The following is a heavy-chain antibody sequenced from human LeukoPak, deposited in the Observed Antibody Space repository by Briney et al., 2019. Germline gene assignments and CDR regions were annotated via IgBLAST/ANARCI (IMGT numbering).Heavy chain of an antibody. Sequence: GSLKLSCAASGFTFSSYSMNWVRQAPGQGLEWVSSISSSSSYIYYADSVKGRVTISRDNAKNSLYLQMNSLRAQDTAVYYCARELTWELLSAAFDIWGQGTMVTVSS. V-gene: IGHV3-21*01. CDR2: ISSSSSYI. CDR3: ARELTWELLSAAFDI. D-gene: IGHD1-26*01. J-gene: IGHJ3*02. CDR1: GFTFSSYS.